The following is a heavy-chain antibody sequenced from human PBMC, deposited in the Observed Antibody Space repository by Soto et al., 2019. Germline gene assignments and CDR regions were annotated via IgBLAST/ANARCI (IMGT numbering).Heavy chain of an antibody. J-gene: IGHJ6*02. CDR2: IYYSGST. CDR1: GDSVTSSNYY. Sequence: PSETLSLSCLVSGDSVTSSNYYWGWIRQPPGKGLEWIGSIYYSGSTYYNPSLKSRVAISVDTSKNQFSLRLNSVTAADTALYYCARQGYRGYNVNDYGMDVWGQGTTVTVSS. V-gene: IGHV4-39*01. D-gene: IGHD5-12*01. CDR3: ARQGYRGYNVNDYGMDV.